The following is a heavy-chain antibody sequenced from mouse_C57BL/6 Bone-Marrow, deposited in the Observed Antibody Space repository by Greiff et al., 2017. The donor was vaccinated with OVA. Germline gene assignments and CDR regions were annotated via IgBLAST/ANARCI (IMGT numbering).Heavy chain of an antibody. V-gene: IGHV1-54*01. CDR3: AKSRYYYGSSYGFAY. CDR1: GYAFTNYL. CDR2: INPGSGGT. Sequence: VQLQQSGAELVRPGTSVKVSCKASGYAFTNYLIEWVKQRPGQGLEWIGVINPGSGGTNYNEKFKGKATLTADNSSSTAYMQLSSLTSEDSAVYFCAKSRYYYGSSYGFAYWGQGTLVTVSA. D-gene: IGHD1-1*01. J-gene: IGHJ3*01.